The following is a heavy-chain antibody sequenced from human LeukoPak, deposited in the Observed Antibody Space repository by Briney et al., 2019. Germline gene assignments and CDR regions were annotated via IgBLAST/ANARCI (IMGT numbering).Heavy chain of an antibody. D-gene: IGHD3-22*01. CDR1: GGSISSNNW. CDR2: IFHSGGT. V-gene: IGHV4-4*02. J-gene: IGHJ4*02. CDR3: ARVLSGSNFDY. Sequence: SGTLSLTCAVSGGSISSNNWWSWVRQPPEKGLEWIGEIFHSGGTNYNPSLKSRVTISVDKPKNLFSLKLSSVTAADTAVYYCARVLSGSNFDYWGQGTLVTVSS.